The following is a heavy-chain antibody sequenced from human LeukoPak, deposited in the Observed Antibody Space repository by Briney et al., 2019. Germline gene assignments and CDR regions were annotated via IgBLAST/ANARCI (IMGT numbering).Heavy chain of an antibody. D-gene: IGHD2-15*01. J-gene: IGHJ4*02. CDR1: GGSFSGYY. CDR3: ARGVYCSGGSCFLPLDY. CDR2: INHSGST. Sequence: SETLYLTCAVYGGSFSGYYWSWIRQPPGKGLEWIGEINHSGSTNYNPSLKSRVTISVDTSKNQFSLKLSSVTAADTAVYYCARGVYCSGGSCFLPLDYWGQGTLVTVSS. V-gene: IGHV4-34*01.